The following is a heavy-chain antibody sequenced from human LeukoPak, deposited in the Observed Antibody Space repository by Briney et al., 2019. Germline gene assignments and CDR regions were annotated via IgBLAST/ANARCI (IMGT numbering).Heavy chain of an antibody. CDR2: ISSNGGST. D-gene: IGHD2-15*01. CDR3: ARPEARYCSGGSCPESYFDY. J-gene: IGHJ4*02. Sequence: GGSLRLSCSASGFTFSSYAMHWVRQAPGKGLEYVSAISSNGGSTYYADSVKGRFTISRDNSKNTLYLQMNSLRAEDAAVYYCARPEARYCSGGSCPESYFDYWGQGTLVTVSS. V-gene: IGHV3-64*04. CDR1: GFTFSSYA.